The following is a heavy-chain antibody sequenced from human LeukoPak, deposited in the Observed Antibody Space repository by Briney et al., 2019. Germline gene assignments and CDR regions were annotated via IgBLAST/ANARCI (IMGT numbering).Heavy chain of an antibody. CDR3: ARGGMITFGGVIVEN. Sequence: PSETLSLTCTVSGGSISSGSYYWSWIRQPAGKGLEWNGRIYPSGSTNYNPSLKSRVTISVDTSKNQFSLKLSSVTAADTAVYYCARGGMITFGGVIVENWGQGTLVTVSS. CDR1: GGSISSGSYY. D-gene: IGHD3-16*02. J-gene: IGHJ4*02. V-gene: IGHV4-61*02. CDR2: IYPSGST.